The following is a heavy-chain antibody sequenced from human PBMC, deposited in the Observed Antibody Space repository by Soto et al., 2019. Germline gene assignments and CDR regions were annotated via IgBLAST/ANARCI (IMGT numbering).Heavy chain of an antibody. CDR2: ISYDGSNK. CDR1: GFTFSSYA. Sequence: QVQLVESGGGVVQPGRSLRLSCAASGFTFSSYAMHWVRQAPGKGLERVAVISYDGSNKYYADSVKGRFTISRDNSKNTLYLQMNSLSAEDTAVYYCARDRGKNDYGMAVWGQGTTVTVSS. CDR3: ARDRGKNDYGMAV. J-gene: IGHJ6*02. D-gene: IGHD3-10*01. V-gene: IGHV3-30-3*01.